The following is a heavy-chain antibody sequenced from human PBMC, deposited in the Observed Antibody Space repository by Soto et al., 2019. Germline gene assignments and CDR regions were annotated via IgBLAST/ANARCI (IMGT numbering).Heavy chain of an antibody. CDR3: ARLPLLGPLWANRGADLLRIKYNWFDL. D-gene: IGHD2-15*01. CDR2: IYYSGST. J-gene: IGHJ5*02. V-gene: IGHV4-39*01. Sequence: PSETLSLTCTVSGGSISSSSYYWGWIRQPPGKGLEWIGSIYYSGSTYYNPSLKSRVTISVDTSKNQFSLKLSSVTAADTAVYYCARLPLLGPLWANRGADLLRIKYNWFDLWGQRTLVTGSS. CDR1: GGSISSSSYY.